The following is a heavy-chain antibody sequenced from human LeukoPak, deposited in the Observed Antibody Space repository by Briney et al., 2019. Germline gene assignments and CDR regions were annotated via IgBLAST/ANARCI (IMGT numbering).Heavy chain of an antibody. J-gene: IGHJ4*02. Sequence: PGGSLRLSCAASGFTFNTYAMIWVRQAPGKGLEWFSSISGGGDTTNYADSVKGRFTISRDNAKNTLYLHMNSLRGEDTARYYCAKATIEQWLVKVDSFDSWGQGTLVSVSS. D-gene: IGHD6-19*01. CDR3: AKATIEQWLVKVDSFDS. V-gene: IGHV3-23*01. CDR2: ISGGGDTT. CDR1: GFTFNTYA.